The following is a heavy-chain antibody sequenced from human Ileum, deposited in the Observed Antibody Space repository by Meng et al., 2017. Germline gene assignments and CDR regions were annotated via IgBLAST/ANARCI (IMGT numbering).Heavy chain of an antibody. J-gene: IGHJ1*01. V-gene: IGHV4-4*02. CDR2: IFHTGNT. CDR1: GGSFSSGNW. CDR3: VNYCSGGKCSPNEKTQH. Sequence: QMQLQESGPGLVKPSGTLSLTCGVSGGSFSSGNWWGWVRQPPGKGLEWIGEIFHTGNTNYNPSLQSRVSLSIDKSKNQFSPKVISVTAPDTAVYYCVNYCSGGKCSPNEKTQHWGQGTLVTVSS. D-gene: IGHD2-15*01.